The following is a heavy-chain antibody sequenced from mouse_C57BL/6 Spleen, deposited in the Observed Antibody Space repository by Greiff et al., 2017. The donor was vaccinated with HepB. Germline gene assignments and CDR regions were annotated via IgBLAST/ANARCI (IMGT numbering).Heavy chain of an antibody. CDR2: INPNNGGT. J-gene: IGHJ2*01. D-gene: IGHD1-1*01. Sequence: EVQLQQSGPELVKPGASVKMSCKASGYTFTDYNMHWVKQSHGKSLEWIGYINPNNGGTSYNQKFKGKATLTVNKSSSTAYMELRSLTSEDSAVYYCASRTTVVAHSSGYDYWGQGTTLTVSS. CDR1: GYTFTDYN. CDR3: ASRTTVVAHSSGYDY. V-gene: IGHV1-22*01.